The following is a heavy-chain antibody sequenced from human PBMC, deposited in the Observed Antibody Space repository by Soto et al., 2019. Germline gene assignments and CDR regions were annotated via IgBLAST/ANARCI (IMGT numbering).Heavy chain of an antibody. Sequence: EVQLVESGGDLVQPGGSLRLSCAASGFIFSSYWMHWVRQAPGKGLVWVSRVKSDGSTYYADSVKGRFTISRDNAKNTLYLQMNRLTVEDTAVYYCAGGIRGHYGSDVWGQGTMVTVSS. CDR2: VKSDGST. CDR1: GFIFSSYW. D-gene: IGHD5-12*01. J-gene: IGHJ3*01. V-gene: IGHV3-74*01. CDR3: AGGIRGHYGSDV.